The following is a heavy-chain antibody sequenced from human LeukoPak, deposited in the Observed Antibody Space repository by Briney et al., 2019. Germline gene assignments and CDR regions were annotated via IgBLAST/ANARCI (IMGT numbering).Heavy chain of an antibody. V-gene: IGHV4-59*12. CDR2: IYYSGST. CDR3: ARGIFYGGRNQYIWFDL. J-gene: IGHJ5*02. CDR1: GGSISSYY. Sequence: PSETLSLTCTVSGGSISSYYWSWIRQPPGKGLEWIGYIYYSGSTNYNPSLKSRVTISVDTSKNQFSLKLSSVTAADTAVHYCARGIFYGGRNQYIWFDLWGQGTLVTVSS. D-gene: IGHD4-23*01.